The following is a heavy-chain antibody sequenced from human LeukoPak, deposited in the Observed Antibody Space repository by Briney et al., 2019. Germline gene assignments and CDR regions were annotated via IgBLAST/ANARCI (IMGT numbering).Heavy chain of an antibody. D-gene: IGHD6-6*01. Sequence: GASVKVSCKASGYTFTSYYMHWVRQAPGQGLEWMGIINPSGGSTSYAQKFQGRVTMTRDTSMSTVYMELSSLRSEDTAVYYCARIRSGTITGPLAAARPGNLRYYYYYMDVWGKGTTVTVSS. V-gene: IGHV1-46*01. CDR1: GYTFTSYY. CDR2: INPSGGST. CDR3: ARIRSGTITGPLAAARPGNLRYYYYYMDV. J-gene: IGHJ6*03.